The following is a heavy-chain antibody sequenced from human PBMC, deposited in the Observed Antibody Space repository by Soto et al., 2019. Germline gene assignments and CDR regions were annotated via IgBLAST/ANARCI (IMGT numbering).Heavy chain of an antibody. V-gene: IGHV3-23*01. CDR3: ANLXVLHPHLHYYYYYGMDV. CDR2: ISGSGGST. Sequence: GGSLRISCAASGFTFSSYAMSWVRQAPGKGLEWVSAISGSGGSTYYADSVKGRFTISRDNSKNTLYLQMNSLRAEDTAVYYCANLXVLHPHLHYYYYYGMDVWGQGTTVTVSS. J-gene: IGHJ6*02. CDR1: GFTFSSYA.